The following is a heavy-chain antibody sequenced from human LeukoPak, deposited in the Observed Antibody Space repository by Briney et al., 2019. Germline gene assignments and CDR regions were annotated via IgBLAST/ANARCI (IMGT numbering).Heavy chain of an antibody. D-gene: IGHD6-13*01. CDR1: GGSISSGGYY. CDR3: ARVGGSHRFYYYYYMDV. V-gene: IGHV4-31*03. CDR2: IYYSGST. J-gene: IGHJ6*03. Sequence: PSQTLSLTCTVSGGSISSGGYYWSWIRQHPGKGLEWIGYIYYSGSTYYNPSLKSRVTISVDTSRNQFSLKLSSVTAADTAVYYCARVGGSHRFYYYYYMDVWGKGTTVAVSS.